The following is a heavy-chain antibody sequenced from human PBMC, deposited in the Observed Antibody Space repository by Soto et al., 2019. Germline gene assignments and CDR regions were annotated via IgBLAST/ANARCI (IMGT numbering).Heavy chain of an antibody. CDR3: ARELEGEDY. CDR2: ISYDGSNK. Sequence: PGGSLRLSCAASGFTFSSYAMHWVRQAPGKGLEWVAVISYDGSNKYYADSVKGRFTISRDNSKNTLYLQMNSLRAEDTAVYYCARELEGEDYWGQGTLVTVSS. CDR1: GFTFSSYA. J-gene: IGHJ4*02. D-gene: IGHD1-26*01. V-gene: IGHV3-30-3*01.